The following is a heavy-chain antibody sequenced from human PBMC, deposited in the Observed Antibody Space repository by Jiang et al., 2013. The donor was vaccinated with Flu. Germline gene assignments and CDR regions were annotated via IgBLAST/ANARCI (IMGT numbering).Heavy chain of an antibody. J-gene: IGHJ6*02. CDR3: ARQDVAMVRGSGDYYYYGMDV. CDR2: IYPGDSDT. V-gene: IGHV5-51*01. D-gene: IGHD3-10*01. CDR1: GYSFTSYW. Sequence: GAEVKKPGESLKISCKGSGYSFTSYWIGWVRQMPGKGLEWMGIIYPGDSDTRYSPSFQGQVTISADKSISTAYLQWSSLKASDTAMYYCARQDVAMVRGSGDYYYYGMDVWGQGTTVTVSS.